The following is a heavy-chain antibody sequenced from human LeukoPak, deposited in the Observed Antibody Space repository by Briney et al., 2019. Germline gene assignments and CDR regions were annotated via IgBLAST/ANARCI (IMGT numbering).Heavy chain of an antibody. Sequence: GGSLRLSCAASGFNLTVYTMNWVRQAPGKGLEWVSSISSSSSYIYYADLVKGRFTISRDNAKNSLYLQMNSLRAEDTAVYYCARDVSDAVVVAPYYFDYWGQGTLVTVSS. J-gene: IGHJ4*02. D-gene: IGHD2-15*01. CDR2: ISSSSSYI. V-gene: IGHV3-21*01. CDR3: ARDVSDAVVVAPYYFDY. CDR1: GFNLTVYT.